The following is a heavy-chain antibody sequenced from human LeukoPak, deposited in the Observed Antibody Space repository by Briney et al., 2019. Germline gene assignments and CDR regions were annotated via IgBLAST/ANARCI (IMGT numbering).Heavy chain of an antibody. D-gene: IGHD4-11*01. V-gene: IGHV4-59*11. J-gene: IGHJ5*02. CDR1: GGSIRNHF. CDR2: IYYTTNP. Sequence: PSETLSLTCSVAGGSIRNHFWSWIRLSPGKGLEWMGNIYYTTNPNYNPSLASRVTISIDTSKDQLSLKLNSVTAADTAVYYCARDRNYFDAWGQGTRVTVSS. CDR3: ARDRNYFDA.